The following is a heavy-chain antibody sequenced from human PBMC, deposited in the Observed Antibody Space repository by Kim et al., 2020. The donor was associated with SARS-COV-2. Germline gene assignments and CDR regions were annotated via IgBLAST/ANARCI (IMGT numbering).Heavy chain of an antibody. J-gene: IGHJ5*02. CDR3: ARDSSGYSSSWFDP. CDR1: GFTFSSYG. CDR2: IWYDGSNK. Sequence: GGSLRLSCAASGFTFSSYGMHWVRQAPGKGLEWVAVIWYDGSNKYYADSVKGRFTISRDNSKNTLYLQMNSLRAEDTAVYYCARDSSGYSSSWFDPWGQGTLVTVSS. D-gene: IGHD6-13*01. V-gene: IGHV3-33*01.